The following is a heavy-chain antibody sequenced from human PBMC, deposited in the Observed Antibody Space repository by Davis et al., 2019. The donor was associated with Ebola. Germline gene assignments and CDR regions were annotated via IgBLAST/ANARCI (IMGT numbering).Heavy chain of an antibody. D-gene: IGHD1-26*01. Sequence: AASVKVSCKASGGTFSSYAISWVRQAPGQGLEWMGRIIPILGIANYAQKFQGRVTITADKSTSTAYMELSSLRSEDTAVYYCATDLVGAAVYYYYGMDVWGQGTTVTVSS. J-gene: IGHJ6*02. CDR3: ATDLVGAAVYYYYGMDV. CDR1: GGTFSSYA. CDR2: IIPILGIA. V-gene: IGHV1-69*04.